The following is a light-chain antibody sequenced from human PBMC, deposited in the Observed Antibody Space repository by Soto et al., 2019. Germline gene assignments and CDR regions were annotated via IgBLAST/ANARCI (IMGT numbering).Light chain of an antibody. V-gene: IGLV1-40*01. CDR2: GNS. CDR3: QSYDRSLSGSV. J-gene: IGLJ3*02. Sequence: QSVLTQPPSVSGAPVQRVTISCTGSSSNIGAGYDVHWYQQLPGTAPKLLIYGNSNRPSGVPDRFSGSKSGTSASLAITGLQAEDEADYYCQSYDRSLSGSVFGGGTKLTVL. CDR1: SSNIGAGYD.